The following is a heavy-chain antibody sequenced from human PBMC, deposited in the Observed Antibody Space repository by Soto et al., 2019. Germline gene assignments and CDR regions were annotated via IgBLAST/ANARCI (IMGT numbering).Heavy chain of an antibody. V-gene: IGHV1-18*01. D-gene: IGHD2-15*01. CDR3: ARNNLPYCSGGSCRYYYYYGMDV. CDR2: ISAYNGNT. Sequence: SVKVSCKSSGYTFTSYGISWVRQAPGQGLEWMGWISAYNGNTNYAQKLQGRVTMTTDTTTSTAYMELRSLRSDDTAVYYCARNNLPYCSGGSCRYYYYYGMDVWGQGTTVTVSS. CDR1: GYTFTSYG. J-gene: IGHJ6*02.